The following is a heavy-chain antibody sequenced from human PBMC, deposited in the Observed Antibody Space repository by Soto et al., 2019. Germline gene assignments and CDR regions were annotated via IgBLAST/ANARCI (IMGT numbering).Heavy chain of an antibody. CDR3: ARSYSGYFDY. J-gene: IGHJ4*02. D-gene: IGHD1-26*01. CDR2: IYYSGST. V-gene: IGHV4-59*08. CDR1: GGSISSYY. Sequence: SETLSLTCTVSGGSISSYYWSWIRQPPGKGLEWIGYIYYSGSTNYNPSLKSRVTISVDTSKNQFSLKLSSVTAADTAVYYCARSYSGYFDYWGQGTLVTVSS.